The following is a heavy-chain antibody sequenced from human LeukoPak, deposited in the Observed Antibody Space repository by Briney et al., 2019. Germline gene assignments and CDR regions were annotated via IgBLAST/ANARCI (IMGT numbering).Heavy chain of an antibody. V-gene: IGHV4-34*01. CDR2: INHSGST. D-gene: IGHD6-13*01. Sequence: PSETLSLTCAVYGGSFSDYYWSWIRQPPGKGLEWIGEINHSGSTNYNPSLKSRVTISVDTSKNQFSLKLSSVTAADTAVYYCARMRAAAGPRTNYYYYMDVWGKGTTVTVSS. CDR1: GGSFSDYY. CDR3: ARMRAAAGPRTNYYYYMDV. J-gene: IGHJ6*03.